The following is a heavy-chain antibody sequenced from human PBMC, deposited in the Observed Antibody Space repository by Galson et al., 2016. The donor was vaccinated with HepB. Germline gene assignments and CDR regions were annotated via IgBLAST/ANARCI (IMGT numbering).Heavy chain of an antibody. CDR3: ATPYYDFWSGYNPFDY. V-gene: IGHV3-7*01. CDR2: IKQDGSAK. CDR1: GFNFSIYW. Sequence: SLRLSCAASGFNFSIYWMTWVRQAPGKGLEWVANIKQDGSAKYFVDSVKGRFTASRDNAKNSLYLHMNSLRAEDTAVYYCATPYYDFWSGYNPFDYWGQGTLVTVSS. D-gene: IGHD3-3*01. J-gene: IGHJ4*02.